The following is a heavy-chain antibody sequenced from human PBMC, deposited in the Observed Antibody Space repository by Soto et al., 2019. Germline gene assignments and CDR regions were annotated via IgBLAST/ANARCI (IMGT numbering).Heavy chain of an antibody. V-gene: IGHV5-10-1*01. D-gene: IGHD5-18*01. J-gene: IGHJ4*02. CDR2: IDPSDSST. Sequence: GESLKISGKGSGYTFTSYWITWVRQMPGKGLEWMGRIDPSDSSTNYSPSFQGHVTISTDKSINTAHLQWSSLDVSDTAMYYCAATGYTYGYHFDHWGQGTQVTVSS. CDR1: GYTFTSYW. CDR3: AATGYTYGYHFDH.